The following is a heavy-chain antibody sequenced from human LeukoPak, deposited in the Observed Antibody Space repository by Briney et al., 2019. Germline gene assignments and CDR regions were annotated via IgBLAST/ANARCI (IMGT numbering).Heavy chain of an antibody. Sequence: GGSLRLSCAASGFTFSNYAMSWARQAPGKGLEWVSAINGNGGGTYYADSVKGRFTISRDNSRNTLFLHMNTLRAEDTAVYYCAKPRVGDFIVVVPAAEDCWGQGTLVTVSS. CDR3: AKPRVGDFIVVVPAAEDC. D-gene: IGHD2-2*01. J-gene: IGHJ4*02. CDR1: GFTFSNYA. V-gene: IGHV3-23*01. CDR2: INGNGGGT.